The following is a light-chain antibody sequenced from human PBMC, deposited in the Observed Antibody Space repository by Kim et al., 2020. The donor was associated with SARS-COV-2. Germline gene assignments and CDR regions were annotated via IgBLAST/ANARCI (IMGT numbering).Light chain of an antibody. J-gene: IGKJ1*01. Sequence: SPGERATLSSRASQSVSSNYLAWYQQKPGQAPRLRIYGASSRATGIPDRFSGSGSGTDFTLTITRLEPEDFAVYYCQQYSSSPATFGQGTKVDIK. CDR1: QSVSSNY. CDR3: QQYSSSPAT. V-gene: IGKV3-20*01. CDR2: GAS.